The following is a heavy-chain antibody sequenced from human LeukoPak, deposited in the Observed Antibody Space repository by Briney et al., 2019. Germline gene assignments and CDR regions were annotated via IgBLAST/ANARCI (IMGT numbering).Heavy chain of an antibody. CDR1: GFTVSSNY. V-gene: IGHV3-53*01. CDR2: IYSGGST. D-gene: IGHD3-22*01. Sequence: PGGSLRLSCAASGFTVSSNYMSWVRQAPGKGLEWVSVIYSGGSTYCADSVKGRFTISRDNSKNTLYLQMNSLRAEDTAVYYCARLWDSSGYPFDYWGQGTLVTVSS. J-gene: IGHJ4*02. CDR3: ARLWDSSGYPFDY.